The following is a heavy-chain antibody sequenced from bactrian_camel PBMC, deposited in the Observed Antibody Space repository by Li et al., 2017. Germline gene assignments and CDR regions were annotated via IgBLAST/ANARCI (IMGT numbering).Heavy chain of an antibody. Sequence: HVQLVESGGGSVQTGGSLRLSCEASENTACMGWFRQAPEMARTRVGSIDSDGRTTYADSPKGRFTISRENAKNTLYLQMDSLKPDDTAMYFCAARPTRAYGFRDCARLTYPYDHWGQGTQVTVS. V-gene: IGHV3S53*01. J-gene: IGHJ4*01. CDR3: AARPTRAYGFRDCARLTYPYDH. D-gene: IGHD3*01. CDR1: ENTAC. CDR2: IDSDGRT.